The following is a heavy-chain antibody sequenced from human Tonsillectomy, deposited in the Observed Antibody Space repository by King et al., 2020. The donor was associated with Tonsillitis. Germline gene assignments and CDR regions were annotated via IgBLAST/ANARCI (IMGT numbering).Heavy chain of an antibody. Sequence: VQLVESGGGLIQPGGSLRLSCAASGFTVSTKYMSWVRQAPGKGLECVSIIYNGDGTYYADSVKGRFTISRDNSKNTLYLQMNSLRAEDTAVYYCARLRSLEWSRWFDCWGQGTLVTVTS. CDR1: GFTVSTKY. CDR3: ARLRSLEWSRWFDC. V-gene: IGHV3-53*01. CDR2: IYNGDGT. D-gene: IGHD3-3*01. J-gene: IGHJ4*02.